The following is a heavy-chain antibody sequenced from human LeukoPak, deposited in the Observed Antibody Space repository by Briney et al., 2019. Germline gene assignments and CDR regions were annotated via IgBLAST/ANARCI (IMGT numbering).Heavy chain of an antibody. V-gene: IGHV3-33*01. J-gene: IGHJ4*02. CDR1: GFTFIDYG. Sequence: GGSLRLSCAASGFTFIDYGMHWVRQAPGKGLEWAAVIWYDGNHKYYVDSVKGRFTISRDNSKNTLYLQMNSLRVEDTAVYYCARRRDRKTGADYWGQGTLVTVSS. CDR3: ARRRDRKTGADY. D-gene: IGHD1-14*01. CDR2: IWYDGNHK.